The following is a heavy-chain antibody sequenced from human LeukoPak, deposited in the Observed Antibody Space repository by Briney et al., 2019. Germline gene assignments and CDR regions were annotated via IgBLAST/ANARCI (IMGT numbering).Heavy chain of an antibody. CDR2: IYHSGST. D-gene: IGHD3-10*01. V-gene: IGHV4-34*01. J-gene: IGHJ4*02. CDR3: AREHIYGSGSYYIDY. Sequence: SETLSLTCAVYGGSFSGYYWSWIRQPPGKGLEWIGEIYHSGSTNYNPSLKSRVTISVDKSKKQVSLKLNSVTAADTAVYYCAREHIYGSGSYYIDYWGQGTLVTVSS. CDR1: GGSFSGYY.